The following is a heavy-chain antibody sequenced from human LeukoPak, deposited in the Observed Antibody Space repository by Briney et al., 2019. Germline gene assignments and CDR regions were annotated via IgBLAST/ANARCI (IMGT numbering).Heavy chain of an antibody. J-gene: IGHJ4*02. CDR1: GGSISSGDYY. D-gene: IGHD6-13*01. CDR3: ARASGAAGILDY. CDR2: IYYSGST. V-gene: IGHV4-30-4*02. Sequence: PSETLSLTCTVSGGSISSGDYYWSWIRQPPGTGLEWIGYIYYSGSTYYNPSLKSRVTISVDTSKNQFSLKLSSVTAADTAVYYCARASGAAGILDYWGQGTLVTVSS.